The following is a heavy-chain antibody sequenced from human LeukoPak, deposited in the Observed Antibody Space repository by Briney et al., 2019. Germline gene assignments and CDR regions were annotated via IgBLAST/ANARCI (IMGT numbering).Heavy chain of an antibody. D-gene: IGHD6-13*01. J-gene: IGHJ3*02. Sequence: PGGSLRLSCAAPGFTVSSNYMSWVRQAPGKGLEWVSVIYSGGSTYYADSVKGRFTISRDNSKSTLYLQMNSLRAEDTAVYYCARDSSSWDAFDIWGQGTMVTVSS. CDR3: ARDSSSWDAFDI. CDR1: GFTVSSNY. CDR2: IYSGGST. V-gene: IGHV3-66*01.